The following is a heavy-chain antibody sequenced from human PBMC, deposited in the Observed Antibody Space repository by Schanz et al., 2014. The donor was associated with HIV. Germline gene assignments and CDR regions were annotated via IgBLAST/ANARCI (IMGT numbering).Heavy chain of an antibody. CDR1: GFTFNNYA. CDR2: INWNGDTT. D-gene: IGHD5-18*01. V-gene: IGHV3-23*01. CDR3: AKDRNGYNQPIES. J-gene: IGHJ5*01. Sequence: EVQLLEFGGGSVRPGESLRLSCLASGFTFNNYAMSWVRQAPGKGLEWVAVINWNGDTTYYADSVKGRFTISRDNSKSTLYLQMNSLRVEDTAMYYCAKDRNGYNQPIESWGHGTLVSVSS.